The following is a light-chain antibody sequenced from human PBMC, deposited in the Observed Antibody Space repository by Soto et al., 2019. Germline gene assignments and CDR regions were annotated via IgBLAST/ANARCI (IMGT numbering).Light chain of an antibody. CDR3: QEYGTSPRLT. Sequence: EIVLTQSPPSLSLSPLEIATLSFRARQSVSSSYLAWYQQKPGQAPRLLIYGASTRATGIPARFSGSGSGTDFSLTISRLEPEDFAVYYCQEYGTSPRLTFGGGTRLEIK. J-gene: IGKJ5*01. V-gene: IGKV3-20*01. CDR2: GAS. CDR1: QSVSSSY.